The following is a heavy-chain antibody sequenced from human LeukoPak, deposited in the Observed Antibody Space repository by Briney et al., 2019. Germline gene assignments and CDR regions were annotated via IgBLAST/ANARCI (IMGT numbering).Heavy chain of an antibody. J-gene: IGHJ4*02. V-gene: IGHV3-66*01. CDR2: IYSGGSK. CDR1: GFTVSSNY. Sequence: GGSLRLSCAASGFTVSSNYMSWVRQAPGKGLEWVSVIYSGGSKYYADSVKGRFTISRDNSKNTLYLQMNSLRGEDTAVYYCARDLGGYFDYWGQGTLVTVSS. D-gene: IGHD3-16*01. CDR3: ARDLGGYFDY.